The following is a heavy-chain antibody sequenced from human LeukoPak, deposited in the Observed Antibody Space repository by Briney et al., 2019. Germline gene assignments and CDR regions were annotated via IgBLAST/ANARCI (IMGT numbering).Heavy chain of an antibody. CDR3: ARAVHSSGYYYEAY. V-gene: IGHV4-59*01. CDR1: GGSISSYY. CDR2: IYYSGST. J-gene: IGHJ4*02. Sequence: PSETLSLTCTVSGGSISSYYWSWIRQPPGKGLEWLVYIYYSGSTNYNPSLKSRVTISVDTSKNQFSLKLSSVTAADTAVYYCARAVHSSGYYYEAYWGQGTLVTVSS. D-gene: IGHD3-22*01.